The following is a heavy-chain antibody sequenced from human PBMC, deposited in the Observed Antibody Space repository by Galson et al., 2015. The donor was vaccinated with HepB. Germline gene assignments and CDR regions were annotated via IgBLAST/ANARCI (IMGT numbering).Heavy chain of an antibody. J-gene: IGHJ4*02. Sequence: SETLSLTCTVSGGSISSYYWSWIRQPPGKGLEWIGYIYYSGSTNYNPSLKSRVTISVDTSKNQFSLKLSSVTAADTAVYYCARTIWFGELFGLDYWGQGTLVTVSS. CDR2: IYYSGST. CDR3: ARTIWFGELFGLDY. V-gene: IGHV4-59*08. D-gene: IGHD3-10*01. CDR1: GGSISSYY.